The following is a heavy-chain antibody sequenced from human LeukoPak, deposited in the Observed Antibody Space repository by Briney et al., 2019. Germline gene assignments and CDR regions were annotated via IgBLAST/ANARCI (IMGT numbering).Heavy chain of an antibody. Sequence: PSETLSLTCTVSGGSISSSSYYWGWIRQPPGKGLEWIGSIYYSGSTYYNPSLKSRVTISVDTSKNQFSLKLSSVTAADTAVYYCVRLVAALLLPTPYVDYWGQGTLVTVSS. CDR1: GGSISSSSYY. J-gene: IGHJ4*02. V-gene: IGHV4-39*01. D-gene: IGHD6-6*01. CDR2: IYYSGST. CDR3: VRLVAALLLPTPYVDY.